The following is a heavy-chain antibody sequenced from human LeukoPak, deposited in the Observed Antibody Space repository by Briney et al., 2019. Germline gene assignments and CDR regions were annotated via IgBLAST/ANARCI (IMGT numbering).Heavy chain of an antibody. CDR1: GFTFSDYY. D-gene: IGHD6-13*01. V-gene: IGHV3-11*01. CDR2: ISSSGSTI. CDR3: ATDRGYSTFDY. J-gene: IGHJ4*02. Sequence: GRSLRPSCAASGFTFSDYYMSWIRQAPPKGLDWVSYISSSGSTIYYADSVKSRFTISRDNAKNSLYLQMNSLRAEDTAVYYCATDRGYSTFDYWGQGTLVTVSS.